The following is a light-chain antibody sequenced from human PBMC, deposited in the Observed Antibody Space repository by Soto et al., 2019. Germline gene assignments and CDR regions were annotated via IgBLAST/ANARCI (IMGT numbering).Light chain of an antibody. CDR2: GNS. Sequence: QSVLTQPPSVSGAPGQRVTISCTGSSSNIGAGYDVNWYQQLPGTGPKFLIYGNSNRPSGVPDRFSGSKSGPSASLAITGLQAEDEADYYCQSYDSRLSGYVFGTGTKLTVL. J-gene: IGLJ1*01. CDR1: SSNIGAGYD. V-gene: IGLV1-40*01. CDR3: QSYDSRLSGYV.